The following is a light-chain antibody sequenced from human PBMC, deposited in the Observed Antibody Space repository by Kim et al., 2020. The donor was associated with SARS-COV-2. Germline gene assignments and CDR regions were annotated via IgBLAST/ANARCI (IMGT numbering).Light chain of an antibody. CDR1: RSIGSW. Sequence: SASVGDSVTITCRASRSIGSWLAWYQQQPGKAPNLLIYEAYSLKSVVPSRFSGSGSGTEFTLTISSLQPDDFATYYCQQYDTYWTFGQGTKVDIK. CDR3: QQYDTYWT. V-gene: IGKV1-5*03. J-gene: IGKJ1*01. CDR2: EAY.